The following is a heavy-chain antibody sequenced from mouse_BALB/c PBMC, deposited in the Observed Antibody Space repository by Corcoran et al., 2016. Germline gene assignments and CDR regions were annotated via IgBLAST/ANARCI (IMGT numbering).Heavy chain of an antibody. CDR1: SFNIKETY. CDR2: IDPANGNT. J-gene: IGHJ1*01. CDR3: ASWDRYFDV. Sequence: EVQLQQSGAELVKPGASVKLSSTASSFNIKETYMLWVKQRPAQGVAWIGRIDPANGNTKYDPKLQGKATITADTSSNTAYLQLSSLTSEDTAVYYCASWDRYFDVWGAGTTVTVS. V-gene: IGHV14-3*02. D-gene: IGHD4-1*01.